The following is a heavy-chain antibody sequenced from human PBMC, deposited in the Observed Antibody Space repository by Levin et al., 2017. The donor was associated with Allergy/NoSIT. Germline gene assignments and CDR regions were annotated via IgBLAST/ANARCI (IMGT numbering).Heavy chain of an antibody. CDR1: GDSVSSNSVA. CDR2: TYYRSKWYN. J-gene: IGHJ4*02. V-gene: IGHV6-1*01. CDR3: ARGLAVTGYYFDY. Sequence: SQTLSLPCAISGDSVSSNSVAWHWIRQSPSRGLEWLGRTYYRSKWYNDYAVSVESRISINPDTSKNQFSLQLNSVTPEDTAAYYCARGLAVTGYYFDYWGQGTLVTVSS. D-gene: IGHD6-19*01.